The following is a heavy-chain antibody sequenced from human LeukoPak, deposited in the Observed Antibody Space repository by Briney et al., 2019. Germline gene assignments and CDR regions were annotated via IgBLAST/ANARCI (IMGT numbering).Heavy chain of an antibody. Sequence: SVKVSCKASGGTFSSYAISGVRQAPGQGLEWMGGIIPIFGTANYAQKFQGRVTITADKSTSTAYMELSSLRSEDTAVYYCARGGLLWFGELPRWFDPWGQGTLVTVSS. CDR1: GGTFSSYA. D-gene: IGHD3-10*01. CDR3: ARGGLLWFGELPRWFDP. J-gene: IGHJ5*02. V-gene: IGHV1-69*06. CDR2: IIPIFGTA.